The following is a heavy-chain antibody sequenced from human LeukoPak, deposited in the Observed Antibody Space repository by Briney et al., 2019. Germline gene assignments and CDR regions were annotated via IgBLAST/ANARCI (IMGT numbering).Heavy chain of an antibody. V-gene: IGHV3-74*01. J-gene: IGHJ4*02. D-gene: IGHD5-18*01. CDR2: INSDGSST. CDR1: GFTFSSYW. CDR3: ARDLSGVTGYTYGRGIDY. Sequence: GGSLRLSCAASGFTFSSYWMHWVRQAPGKGLVWVSRINSDGSSTSYADSVKGRFTISRDNAKNSLYLQMNSLRAEDTAVYYCARDLSGVTGYTYGRGIDYWGQGTLVTVSS.